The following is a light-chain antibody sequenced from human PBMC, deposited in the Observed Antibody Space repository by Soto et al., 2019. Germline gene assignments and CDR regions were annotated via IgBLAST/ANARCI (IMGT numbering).Light chain of an antibody. CDR1: SSDVGSYNL. Sequence: QSALTRPASVSGSPGQSITISCTGTSSDVGSYNLVSWYQQHPGKAPKLMIYEVSRRPSGVSNRFSGSKSGNTASLTISGLQAEDEADYYCCSYAGSNTWVFGGGTKLTVL. CDR3: CSYAGSNTWV. CDR2: EVS. V-gene: IGLV2-23*02. J-gene: IGLJ3*02.